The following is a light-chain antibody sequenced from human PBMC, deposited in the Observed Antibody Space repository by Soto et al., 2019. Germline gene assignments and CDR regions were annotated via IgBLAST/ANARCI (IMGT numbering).Light chain of an antibody. CDR2: AAS. Sequence: DLPMTQSPSSLSASVGDRVTITCRASQSISSYLNWYQQKPGKAPKLLIYAASSLQSGVPSRFSGSGSGTDFTLTISSLQPEDVATYYCQQSYSTPQTFGQGTKVEIK. V-gene: IGKV1-39*01. J-gene: IGKJ1*01. CDR1: QSISSY. CDR3: QQSYSTPQT.